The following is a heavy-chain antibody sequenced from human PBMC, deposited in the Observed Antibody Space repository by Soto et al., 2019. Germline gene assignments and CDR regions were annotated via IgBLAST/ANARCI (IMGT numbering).Heavy chain of an antibody. CDR1: GFTFSSYS. CDR2: ISSSSSYI. CDR3: AKPTTVTAVYYYYGMDV. Sequence: GSLRLSCAASGFTFSSYSMNWVRQAPGKGLEWVSSISSSSSYIYYADSVKGRFTISRDNAKNSLYLQMNSLRAEDTAVYYCAKPTTVTAVYYYYGMDVWGQGTTVTVSS. J-gene: IGHJ6*02. V-gene: IGHV3-21*01. D-gene: IGHD4-17*01.